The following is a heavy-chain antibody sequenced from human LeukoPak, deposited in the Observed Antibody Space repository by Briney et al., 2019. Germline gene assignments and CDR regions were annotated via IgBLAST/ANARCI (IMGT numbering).Heavy chain of an antibody. V-gene: IGHV3-9*01. D-gene: IGHD4-23*01. Sequence: GRSLRLSCAASGFTFDDYAMHWVRQAPGKGLEWVSGISWNSGSIGYADSVKGRFTISRDNAKNPLYLQMNSLRAEDTALYYCAKDQLDDYGGRSGAFDIWGQGTMVTVSS. CDR3: AKDQLDDYGGRSGAFDI. CDR2: ISWNSGSI. CDR1: GFTFDDYA. J-gene: IGHJ3*02.